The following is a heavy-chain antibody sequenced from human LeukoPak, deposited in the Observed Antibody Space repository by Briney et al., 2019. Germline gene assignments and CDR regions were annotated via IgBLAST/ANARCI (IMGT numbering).Heavy chain of an antibody. CDR1: GFTFSSYS. CDR2: ISSSSSYI. V-gene: IGHV3-21*01. J-gene: IGHJ4*02. CDR3: AREIAVAGPYYFDY. Sequence: GGSLRLSSAASGFTFSSYSMNWVRQAPGKGLEWVSSISSSSSYIYYADSVKGRFTISRDNAKNSLYLQMNSLRAEDTAVYYCAREIAVAGPYYFDYWGQGTLVTVSS. D-gene: IGHD6-19*01.